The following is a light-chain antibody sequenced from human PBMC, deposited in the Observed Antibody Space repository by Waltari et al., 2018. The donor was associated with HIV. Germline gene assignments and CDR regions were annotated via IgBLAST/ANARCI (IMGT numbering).Light chain of an antibody. J-gene: IGLJ2*01. Sequence: QSALAQPPSASGSAGQSVTISSTGTSSDVGAYNYVSWYQQHPGKSPKLIIYDVTKRPSGVPDRFSGSKSGNTASLTVSGLQGEDEADYYCSSYADSDTPVVFGGGTKLT. V-gene: IGLV2-8*01. CDR2: DVT. CDR1: SSDVGAYNY. CDR3: SSYADSDTPVV.